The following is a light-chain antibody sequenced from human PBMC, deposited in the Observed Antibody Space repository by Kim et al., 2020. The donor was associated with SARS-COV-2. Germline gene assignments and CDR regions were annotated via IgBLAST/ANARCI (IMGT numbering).Light chain of an antibody. Sequence: VSPGERATLSCRASRSITSNLAWYQQKPGQAPRLLIYGASIRATGIPARFSGSGSGTEFTLTISNLQSEDVAVYYCQQYDDWWTFGQGTKVDIK. CDR1: RSITSN. V-gene: IGKV3-15*01. CDR3: QQYDDWWT. CDR2: GAS. J-gene: IGKJ1*01.